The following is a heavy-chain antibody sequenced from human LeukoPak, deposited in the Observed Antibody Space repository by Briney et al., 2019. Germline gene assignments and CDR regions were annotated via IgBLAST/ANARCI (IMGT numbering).Heavy chain of an antibody. D-gene: IGHD3-16*01. V-gene: IGHV4-34*01. CDR2: INHSGST. J-gene: IGHJ4*02. Sequence: PSETLSLTCAVHGGPFSGYYWSWIRQPPGKGLEWIGEINHSGSTNYNPPLKSRVTISVDTSKNQFSLKLSSVTAADTAVYYCARASKGEQDGLIGGFDYWGQGTLVTVSS. CDR3: ARASKGEQDGLIGGFDY. CDR1: GGPFSGYY.